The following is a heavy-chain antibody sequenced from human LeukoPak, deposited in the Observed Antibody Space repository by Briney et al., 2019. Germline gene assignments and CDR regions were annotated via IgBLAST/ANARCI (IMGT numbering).Heavy chain of an antibody. CDR3: ARFRGRVYVDY. CDR2: IYPGDSDT. J-gene: IGHJ4*02. D-gene: IGHD2-8*01. Sequence: GESLQISCQGSGYSFASYWIGWVRQMPGKGLEWMGIIYPGDSDTRYSPSFQGQVTISADKSISTAYLQWSSLKASDTAMYYCARFRGRVYVDYWGQGTLVTVSS. V-gene: IGHV5-51*01. CDR1: GYSFASYW.